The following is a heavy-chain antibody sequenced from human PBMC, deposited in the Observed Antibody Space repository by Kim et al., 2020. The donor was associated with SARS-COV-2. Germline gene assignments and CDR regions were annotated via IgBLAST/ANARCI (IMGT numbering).Heavy chain of an antibody. V-gene: IGHV3-9*01. CDR1: GFTFDDYA. J-gene: IGHJ4*02. CDR2: ISWNSGII. CDR3: AKDISSSVVRGVTFDY. Sequence: GGSLRLSCAASGFTFDDYAMHWVRQAPGKGLEWVAGISWNSGIINYADSVKGRFTISRDNAKNSLYLQMNSLRAEDTALYYCAKDISSSVVRGVTFDYWGQGTPGTVPS. D-gene: IGHD3-10*01.